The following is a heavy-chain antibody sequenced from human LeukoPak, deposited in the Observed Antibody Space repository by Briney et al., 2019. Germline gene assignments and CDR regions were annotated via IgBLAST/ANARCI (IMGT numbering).Heavy chain of an antibody. CDR2: IYTSGST. V-gene: IGHV4-39*07. CDR1: GGSISSSSYY. CDR3: ARYRPSESRSGEVTSLDY. J-gene: IGHJ4*02. D-gene: IGHD3-10*01. Sequence: PSETLSLTCTVSGGSISSSSYYWGWIRQPPGKGLEWIGRIYTSGSTNYNPSLKSRVTISVDTSKNQFSLKLSSVTTADTAVYYCARYRPSESRSGEVTSLDYWGQGTLVTVSS.